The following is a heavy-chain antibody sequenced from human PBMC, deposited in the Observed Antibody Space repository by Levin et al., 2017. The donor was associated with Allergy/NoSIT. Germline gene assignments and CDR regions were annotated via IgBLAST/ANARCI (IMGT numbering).Heavy chain of an antibody. Sequence: GGSLRLSCAASGFTFGTYGMAWVRQAPGQGLEWVSGISASGHPTHDADSAKGRFTISRDNSMSSLYLQMNSLRVEDTAIYYGVKWDEYGVGVTLGYWGQGTLVTVSS. J-gene: IGHJ4*02. D-gene: IGHD3-3*01. CDR3: VKWDEYGVGVTLGY. CDR1: GFTFGTYG. CDR2: ISASGHPT. V-gene: IGHV3-23*01.